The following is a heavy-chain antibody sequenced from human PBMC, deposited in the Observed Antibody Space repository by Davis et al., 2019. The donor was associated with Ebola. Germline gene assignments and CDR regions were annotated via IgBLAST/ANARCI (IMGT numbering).Heavy chain of an antibody. CDR2: IKQDGSEK. D-gene: IGHD5-18*01. J-gene: IGHJ4*02. CDR3: ATTSRGKSWDY. V-gene: IGHV3-7*03. Sequence: GESLKISCAASGFTFSSYWMSWVRQAPGKGLEWVANIKQDGSEKYYVDSVKGRFTISRDNAKNSLYLQMNSLRPEDTAVYYCATTSRGKSWDYWGQGTLVTVSS. CDR1: GFTFSSYW.